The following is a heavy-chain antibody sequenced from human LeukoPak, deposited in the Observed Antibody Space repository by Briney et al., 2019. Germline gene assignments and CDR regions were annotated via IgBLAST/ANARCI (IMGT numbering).Heavy chain of an antibody. J-gene: IGHJ4*02. Sequence: PSETLSLTCTVSGGSISSYYWSWIRQPPGKGLEWIGYIYYSGSTNYNPSLKSRVTISVDTSKNQFSLKLSSVTAADTAVYYCARQCDYGDYWLDYWGQGTLVTVSS. D-gene: IGHD4-17*01. CDR3: ARQCDYGDYWLDY. CDR1: GGSISSYY. CDR2: IYYSGST. V-gene: IGHV4-59*08.